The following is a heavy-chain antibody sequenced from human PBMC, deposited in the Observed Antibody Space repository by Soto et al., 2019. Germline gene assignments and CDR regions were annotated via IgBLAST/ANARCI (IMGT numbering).Heavy chain of an antibody. D-gene: IGHD1-26*01. CDR1: GGTFSSYA. CDR2: IIPIFGTA. J-gene: IGHJ4*02. V-gene: IGHV1-69*06. CDR3: AGGAAPEGWGSYRWEDY. Sequence: QVQLVQSGAEVKKPGSSVKVSCKASGGTFSSYAISWVRQAPGQGLEWMGGIIPIFGTANYAQKFQGRVTIAADKSTSTAYMELSSLRSEDTAVYYCAGGAAPEGWGSYRWEDYWGQGTLVTVSS.